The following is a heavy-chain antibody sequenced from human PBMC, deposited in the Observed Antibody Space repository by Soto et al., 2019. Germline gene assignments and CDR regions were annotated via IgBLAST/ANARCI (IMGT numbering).Heavy chain of an antibody. D-gene: IGHD6-13*01. Sequence: QVQLVEAGGGVVQPGRSLRLSCAASGFTFSSYGMHWVRQAPGKGLEWVAVISYDGSNKYYADSVKGRFTISRDNSKNTLYLQMNSLRAEDTAVYYCAKDAYRATGSSWYSYWGQGTLVTVSS. CDR1: GFTFSSYG. V-gene: IGHV3-30*18. J-gene: IGHJ4*02. CDR2: ISYDGSNK. CDR3: AKDAYRATGSSWYSY.